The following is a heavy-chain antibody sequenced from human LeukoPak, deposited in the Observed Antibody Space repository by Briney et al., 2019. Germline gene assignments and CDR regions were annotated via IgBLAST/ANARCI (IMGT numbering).Heavy chain of an antibody. CDR2: ISYDGSNK. CDR3: AKERVDCSSTSCYAYYFDY. J-gene: IGHJ4*02. Sequence: GGSLRLSCAASGFTFSSYGMHWVRQAPGKGLEWVAVISYDGSNKYYADSVKGRFTISRDNSKNTLYLQMNSLRAEDTAVYYCAKERVDCSSTSCYAYYFDYWGQGTLVTVSS. V-gene: IGHV3-30*18. D-gene: IGHD2-2*01. CDR1: GFTFSSYG.